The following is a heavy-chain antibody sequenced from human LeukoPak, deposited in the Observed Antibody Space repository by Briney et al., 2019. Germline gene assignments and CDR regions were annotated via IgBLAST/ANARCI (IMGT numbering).Heavy chain of an antibody. V-gene: IGHV4-59*01. CDR1: GGSISNYY. D-gene: IGHD4-23*01. CDR2: IYYSGTT. J-gene: IGHJ4*02. CDR3: AKDMMTTVVRGDY. Sequence: PSETLSLTCTVSGGSISNYYWSWIRQPPGKGLEWIGYIYYSGTTNYNPSLKSRVTISVDTSKNQFSLKLSSVTAADTAVYYCAKDMMTTVVRGDYWGQGTLVTVSS.